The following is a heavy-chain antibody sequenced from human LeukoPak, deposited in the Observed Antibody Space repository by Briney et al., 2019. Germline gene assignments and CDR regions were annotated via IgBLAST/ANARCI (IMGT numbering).Heavy chain of an antibody. D-gene: IGHD4-17*01. Sequence: SETLSLTCTVSGGSISSYYWSWIRQPPGEGLEWIGYIYYSGSTNYNPSLKSRVTISVDTSKNQFSLKLSSVTAADTAVYYCARSPGDLATKGGYYYYMDVWGKGTTVTVSS. V-gene: IGHV4-59*01. J-gene: IGHJ6*03. CDR1: GGSISSYY. CDR3: ARSPGDLATKGGYYYYMDV. CDR2: IYYSGST.